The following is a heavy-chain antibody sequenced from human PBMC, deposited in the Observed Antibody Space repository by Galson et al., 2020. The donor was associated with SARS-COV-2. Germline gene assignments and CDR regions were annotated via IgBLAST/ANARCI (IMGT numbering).Heavy chain of an antibody. Sequence: QAGGSLRLSCAASGFNFRNYGIHWVRQAPGKGLEWVAVISYNGDDKYYSDSVRGRFTISRDNSKNTLYLEMNSLRAEDTAVYYCAANNFKNLSVASSAPDLWGQGTLVTVSS. CDR3: AANNFKNLSVASSAPDL. D-gene: IGHD6-19*01. J-gene: IGHJ4*02. V-gene: IGHV3-30*03. CDR2: ISYNGDDK. CDR1: GFNFRNYG.